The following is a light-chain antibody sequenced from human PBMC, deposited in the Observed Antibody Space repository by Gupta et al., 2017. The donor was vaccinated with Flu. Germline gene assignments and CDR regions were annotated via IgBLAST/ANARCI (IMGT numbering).Light chain of an antibody. Sequence: QVALTQSPSASGSLAASVSLTCTLSSGHSRYAIAWYQQKPEKGPRYLMMVNSDGSHIKGDGIPDRFSGSSSGTERYPTISSRQAEDDADFYCQNWGTGLWVFGGGTKLTVL. V-gene: IGLV4-69*01. J-gene: IGLJ3*02. CDR1: SGHSRYA. CDR2: VNSDGSH. CDR3: QNWGTGLWV.